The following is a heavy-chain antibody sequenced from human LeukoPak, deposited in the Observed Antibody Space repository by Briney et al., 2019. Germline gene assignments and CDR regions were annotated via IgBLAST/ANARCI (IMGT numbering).Heavy chain of an antibody. V-gene: IGHV4-59*01. Sequence: SETLSLTCTVSGGSISSYYWSWIRQPPGKGLEWIGYIYYSGSTNYNPSLKSRVTISVDTSKNQFSLKLSSVTAADTAVYYCARSLVRGVREIEGKFDPWGQGTLVTVSS. CDR2: IYYSGST. J-gene: IGHJ5*02. CDR3: ARSLVRGVREIEGKFDP. D-gene: IGHD3-10*01. CDR1: GGSISSYY.